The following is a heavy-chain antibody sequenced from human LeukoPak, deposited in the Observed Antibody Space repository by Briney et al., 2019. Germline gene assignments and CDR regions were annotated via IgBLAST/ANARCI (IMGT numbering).Heavy chain of an antibody. J-gene: IGHJ6*02. V-gene: IGHV4-59*01. Sequence: PSETLSLTCTVSGGSISSYYWSWIRQPPGKGLGWIGYIYYSGSTNYNPSLKSRITISVDTSKNQFSLKLSSVTAADTAVYYCASSYYDFWSGYLDYYYYGMDVWGQGTTVTVSS. CDR3: ASSYYDFWSGYLDYYYYGMDV. CDR1: GGSISSYY. CDR2: IYYSGST. D-gene: IGHD3-3*01.